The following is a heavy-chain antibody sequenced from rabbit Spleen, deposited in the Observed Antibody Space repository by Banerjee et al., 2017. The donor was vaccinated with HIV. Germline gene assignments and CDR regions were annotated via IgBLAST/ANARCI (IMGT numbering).Heavy chain of an antibody. V-gene: IGHV1S45*01. D-gene: IGHD4-2*01. Sequence: QQQLEESGGGLVKPGGTLTLTCTVSGFSFSTRNFMCWVRQAPGKGLEWIACNYGLNGNTWYASWAKGRFTISKTPSTTVDLKMTSLTAADTATYFCARSGDGGSIDNWYLPLWGPGTLVTVS. J-gene: IGHJ4*01. CDR1: GFSFSTRNF. CDR2: NYGLNGNT. CDR3: ARSGDGGSIDNWYLPL.